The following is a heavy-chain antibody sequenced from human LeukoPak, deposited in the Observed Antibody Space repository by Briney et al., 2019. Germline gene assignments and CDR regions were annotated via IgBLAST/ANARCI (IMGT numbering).Heavy chain of an antibody. V-gene: IGHV4-61*02. Sequence: SETLSLTCIVSGGSVTSGNYYWNWIRQPAGKGLEWIGRIYTNGGASYNPSLKSRVTISIDASKNQFSLKLSSVTAADTAVYYCAREPPGYWGQGILVTVSS. J-gene: IGHJ4*02. CDR1: GGSVTSGNYY. CDR2: IYTNGGA. CDR3: AREPPGY.